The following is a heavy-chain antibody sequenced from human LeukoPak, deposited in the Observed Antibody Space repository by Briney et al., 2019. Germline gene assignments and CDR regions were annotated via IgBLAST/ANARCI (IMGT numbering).Heavy chain of an antibody. D-gene: IGHD3-22*01. Sequence: SETLSLTCTVSGGSISSYYWSWIRQPPGKGLEWIGYIYYSGSTNYNPSLKSRVTISVDMSKNQFSLNLSSVTAADTAVYYCARVGYDSSGYLQFDYWGQGTLVTVSS. J-gene: IGHJ4*02. V-gene: IGHV4-59*01. CDR1: GGSISSYY. CDR2: IYYSGST. CDR3: ARVGYDSSGYLQFDY.